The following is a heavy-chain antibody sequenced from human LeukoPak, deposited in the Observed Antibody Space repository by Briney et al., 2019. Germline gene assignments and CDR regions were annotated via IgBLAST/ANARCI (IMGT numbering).Heavy chain of an antibody. D-gene: IGHD1-26*01. V-gene: IGHV4-61*01. CDR3: ARGRSYFWFDP. Sequence: SETLSLTCTVSGGSVSTDSYYWSWIRQPPGKGLEWIGNIYYRGSTNYNPSLKSRVTISVDTSRNQFSLKLSSVTAADTAVYFCARGRSYFWFDPWGQGTLVTVSS. CDR1: GGSVSTDSYY. CDR2: IYYRGST. J-gene: IGHJ5*02.